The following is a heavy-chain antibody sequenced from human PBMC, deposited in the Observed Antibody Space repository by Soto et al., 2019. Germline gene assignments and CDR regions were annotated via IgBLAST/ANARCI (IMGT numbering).Heavy chain of an antibody. CDR3: ARATGLAPTVCGY. CDR1: GDSIRGGGHY. Sequence: QVQLQESGPGLVKPSQTLSLTCSVSGDSIRGGGHYWNWIRQFPGKGLEWIGYVYHSGSTHYNPSLRGRLPISIDTSKSQFSLRHISVTAADTALYYCARATGLAPTVCGYWGHGTQVTVSS. D-gene: IGHD4-17*01. CDR2: VYHSGST. V-gene: IGHV4-31*03. J-gene: IGHJ4*03.